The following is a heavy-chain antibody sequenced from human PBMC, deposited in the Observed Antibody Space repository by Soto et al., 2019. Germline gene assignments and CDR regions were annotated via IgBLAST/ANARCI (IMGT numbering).Heavy chain of an antibody. CDR2: ISSNGGST. CDR3: VKDQSKYCSSTSCYSAFDY. V-gene: IGHV3-64D*06. Sequence: GGSLRLSCSASGFTFSSYAMHWVRQAPGKGLEYVSAISSNGGSTYYADSVKGRFTISRDNSKNTLYLQMSSLRAEDTAVYYCVKDQSKYCSSTSCYSAFDYWGQGTMVTVSS. D-gene: IGHD2-2*01. CDR1: GFTFSSYA. J-gene: IGHJ4*02.